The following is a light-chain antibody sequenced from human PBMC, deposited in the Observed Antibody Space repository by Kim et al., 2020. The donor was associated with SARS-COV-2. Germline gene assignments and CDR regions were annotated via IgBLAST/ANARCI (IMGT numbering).Light chain of an antibody. CDR1: QDIKNH. V-gene: IGKV1-33*01. J-gene: IGKJ2*01. Sequence: DIQMTPSPSSLSASVGDRVTITCQASQDIKNHLNWYQQRPGKAPKVLIYTASNLETGVPSRFSGSGFGTDFTLTITSLQPADVGTYSCPHYGDVFTFGPGTKLAIK. CDR2: TAS. CDR3: PHYGDVFT.